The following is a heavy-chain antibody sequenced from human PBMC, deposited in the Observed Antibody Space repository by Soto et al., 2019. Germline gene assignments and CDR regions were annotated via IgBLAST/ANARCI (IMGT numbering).Heavy chain of an antibody. Sequence: SETLSLTCTVSGGSVSSGSYYWSCVRQTPGKGLEWIGYVYYSGRTNYNPSLKSRVTISIDTSKNQFSLKLTSVTAADTAVYYCARDPEYGSYFDYWGQGTLVTVSS. V-gene: IGHV4-61*01. D-gene: IGHD3-10*01. J-gene: IGHJ4*02. CDR1: GGSVSSGSYY. CDR2: VYYSGRT. CDR3: ARDPEYGSYFDY.